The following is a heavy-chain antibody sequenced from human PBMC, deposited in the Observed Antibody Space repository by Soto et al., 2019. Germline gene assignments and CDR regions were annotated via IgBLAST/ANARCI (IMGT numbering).Heavy chain of an antibody. D-gene: IGHD1-1*01. V-gene: IGHV3-74*01. CDR1: GFTFSAYW. CDR3: ARGPRVSSTGTGAH. J-gene: IGHJ4*02. Sequence: GGTLRLSCAVSGFTFSAYWMHWVRQVPGKGLTWVSRISDDGSTATYADSVKGRFVISRDNAKNSLYLEMNTLRADDSGLYYCARGPRVSSTGTGAHWGRGTLVTVSS. CDR2: ISDDGSTA.